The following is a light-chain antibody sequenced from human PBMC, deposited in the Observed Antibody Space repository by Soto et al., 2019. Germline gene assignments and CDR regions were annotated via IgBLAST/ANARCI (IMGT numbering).Light chain of an antibody. Sequence: DIQMTQSPSTVSASVGDGVTITCRASQSISTWLAWYQQKPGKAPNLLIYDASTLESGGPSGFSGSGSGTVFTLTISSLQPDDSATYYCQQYNSYPYTFGQGTKLEIK. V-gene: IGKV1-5*01. CDR3: QQYNSYPYT. CDR2: DAS. CDR1: QSISTW. J-gene: IGKJ2*01.